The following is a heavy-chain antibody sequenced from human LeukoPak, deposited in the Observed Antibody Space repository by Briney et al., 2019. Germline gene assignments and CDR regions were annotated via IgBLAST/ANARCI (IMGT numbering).Heavy chain of an antibody. Sequence: KPSETLSLTCTVSGASISSSSYYWGWIRQPPGKALEWIGSISYSASTYYYPSLRTRVTISMDTSRNQFSLMLSSVTAADTAVYYCARLGSRDSSYYLPIDYWGQGTLVTVSS. CDR1: GASISSSSYY. V-gene: IGHV4-39*01. D-gene: IGHD3-22*01. CDR2: ISYSAST. CDR3: ARLGSRDSSYYLPIDY. J-gene: IGHJ4*02.